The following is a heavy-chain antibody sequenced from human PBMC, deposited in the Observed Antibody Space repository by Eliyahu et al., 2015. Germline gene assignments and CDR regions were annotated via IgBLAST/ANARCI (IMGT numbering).Heavy chain of an antibody. CDR2: ISYDGSNK. J-gene: IGHJ6*02. CDR1: GFTFSSYA. CDR3: AREPYDFWSGYLRYYYYYYGMDV. V-gene: IGHV3-30*04. D-gene: IGHD3-3*01. Sequence: QVQLVESGGGVVQPGRSLRLSCAASGFTFSSYAXPWXRQAPGKGLEWVAVISYDGSNKYYADSVKGRFTISRDNSKNTLYLQMNSLRAEDTAVYYCAREPYDFWSGYLRYYYYYYGMDVWGQGTTVTVSS.